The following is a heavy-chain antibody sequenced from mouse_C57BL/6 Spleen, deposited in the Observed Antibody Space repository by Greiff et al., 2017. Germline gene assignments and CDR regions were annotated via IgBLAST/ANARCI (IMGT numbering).Heavy chain of an antibody. CDR3: TRRDSNYTFYAMDH. CDR1: GYTFTSYW. V-gene: IGHV1-55*01. CDR2: IYPGSGST. J-gene: IGHJ4*01. D-gene: IGHD2-5*01. Sequence: QVHVKQPGAGLVQPGASVKMSCPASGYTFTSYWITWVQQRPGQGLEWIGYIYPGSGSTNYNEKFKSKATLTVDTSSSTAYMQLSRLPSEDSAVYYCTRRDSNYTFYAMDHWGQGTSVTVST.